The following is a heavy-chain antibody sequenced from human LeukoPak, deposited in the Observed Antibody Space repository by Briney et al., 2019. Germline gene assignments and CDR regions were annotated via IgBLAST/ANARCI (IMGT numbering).Heavy chain of an antibody. CDR1: GFTFSSYS. J-gene: IGHJ4*02. Sequence: GGSLRLSCAASGFTFSSYSMNWVRQAPGKGLEWVSSISSSSSYIYYADSVKGRFTISRDNAKNSLYLQMNSLRAEDTAVYYCARVRLYSSSWYGPFDYWGQGTLVTVSS. V-gene: IGHV3-21*01. D-gene: IGHD6-13*01. CDR3: ARVRLYSSSWYGPFDY. CDR2: ISSSSSYI.